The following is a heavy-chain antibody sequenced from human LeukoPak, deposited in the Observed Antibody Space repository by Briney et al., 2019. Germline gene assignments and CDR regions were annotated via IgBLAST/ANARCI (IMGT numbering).Heavy chain of an antibody. CDR1: GITVSNNY. CDR3: ARDPPAVATNTCA. J-gene: IGHJ5*02. CDR2: IYSGGST. V-gene: IGHV3-66*01. D-gene: IGHD6-13*01. Sequence: GGSLRLSCAASGITVSNNYMNWVRQAPGKGLEWVSLIYSGGSTYYADSVKGRFTISRDNSKNTLYLQMNSLRAEDTAVYYCARDPPAVATNTCAWGQGTLVTVSS.